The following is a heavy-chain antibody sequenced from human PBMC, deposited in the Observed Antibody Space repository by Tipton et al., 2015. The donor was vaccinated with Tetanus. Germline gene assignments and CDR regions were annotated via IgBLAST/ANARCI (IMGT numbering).Heavy chain of an antibody. J-gene: IGHJ4*02. CDR1: GGSISSYY. D-gene: IGHD6-13*01. Sequence: TLSLTCTVSGGSISSYYWSWIRQPPGKGLEWIGYIYYSGSTNYNPSLKSRVTISVDTSKNQFSLKLSSVTAADTAVYYCARVEQQLEFDSGGQGTLVPVSS. CDR2: IYYSGST. V-gene: IGHV4-59*01. CDR3: ARVEQQLEFDS.